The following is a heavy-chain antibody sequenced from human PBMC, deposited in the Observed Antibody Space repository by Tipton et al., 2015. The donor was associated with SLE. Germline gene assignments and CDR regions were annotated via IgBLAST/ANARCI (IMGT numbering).Heavy chain of an antibody. CDR3: ATGDLTEYFQH. J-gene: IGHJ1*01. D-gene: IGHD1-14*01. CDR1: GGSISSGSYY. CDR2: IYTSEWT. V-gene: IGHV4-61*09. Sequence: TLSLTCTVSGGSISSGSYYWSWVRQPAGKGLEWIGHIYTSEWTDYNPSLKSRVTMSVDTSKNQFSLKLSSVTAADTAVYYCATGDLTEYFQHWGQGTLVTVSS.